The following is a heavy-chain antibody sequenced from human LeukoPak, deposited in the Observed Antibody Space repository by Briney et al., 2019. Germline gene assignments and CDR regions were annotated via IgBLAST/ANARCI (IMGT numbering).Heavy chain of an antibody. V-gene: IGHV3-33*01. J-gene: IGHJ3*01. CDR1: GFTFSSYG. CDR2: IWFDGSNE. Sequence: PGGSLRLSCVASGFTFSSYGMHWVRQAPGQGLEWVAIIWFDGSNENYADSVKGRFTISRDNSKNTLYLQMNSLRVEDTALYSCTRGAIVGARATRAFDFWGQGTMDTVSS. D-gene: IGHD1-26*01. CDR3: TRGAIVGARATRAFDF.